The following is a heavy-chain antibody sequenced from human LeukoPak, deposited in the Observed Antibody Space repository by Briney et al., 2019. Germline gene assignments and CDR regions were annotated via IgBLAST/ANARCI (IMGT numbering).Heavy chain of an antibody. Sequence: PGGSLRLSCAASGFTFSSYAMHWVRQAPGKGLEGVSGISWNSSNIDYADSVKGRFTISRDNAKNSLYVQMNSLRPEDTALYYCAKEGARLGTAVSGPFDYWGQGTLVTVSS. CDR1: GFTFSSYA. D-gene: IGHD6-13*01. V-gene: IGHV3-9*01. CDR3: AKEGARLGTAVSGPFDY. CDR2: ISWNSSNI. J-gene: IGHJ4*02.